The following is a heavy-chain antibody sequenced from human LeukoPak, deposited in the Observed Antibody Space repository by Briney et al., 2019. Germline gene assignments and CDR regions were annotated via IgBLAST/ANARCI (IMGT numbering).Heavy chain of an antibody. CDR1: GYSFTSYW. CDR2: IYPGDSDT. D-gene: IGHD3-3*01. Sequence: PGESLKISCKGSGYSFTSYWIGWVRQMPGKGLEWTGIIYPGDSDTRYSPSFQGQVTISADKSISTAYLQWSSLKASDTAMYYCASQNYDFWSGYYPDAFDIWGQGTMVTVSS. V-gene: IGHV5-51*01. CDR3: ASQNYDFWSGYYPDAFDI. J-gene: IGHJ3*02.